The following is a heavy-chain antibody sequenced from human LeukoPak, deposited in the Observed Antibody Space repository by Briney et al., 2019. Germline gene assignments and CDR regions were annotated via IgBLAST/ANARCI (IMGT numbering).Heavy chain of an antibody. CDR2: INPNSGGT. D-gene: IGHD3-22*01. J-gene: IGHJ4*02. V-gene: IGHV1-2*02. CDR3: ARGGRDYYDTSGYYS. CDR1: GYTFTGYY. Sequence: ASVKVSCKASGYTFTGYYMHWVRQAPGQGLEWMGWINPNSGGTNYAQKFQGRATMTRDTSTNTVYMDLYSLRSEDTAVYYCARGGRDYYDTSGYYSWGQGTLVIVSS.